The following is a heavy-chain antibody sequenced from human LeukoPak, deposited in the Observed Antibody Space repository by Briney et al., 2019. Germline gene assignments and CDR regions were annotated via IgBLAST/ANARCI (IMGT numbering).Heavy chain of an antibody. CDR1: GFTFSNNA. V-gene: IGHV3-23*01. CDR3: ATEKGDSPDY. J-gene: IGHJ4*02. Sequence: GSLRLSCAASGFTFSNNAMSWVRQAPGKGLEWVSAISGSGGSTYYADSVKGRFTISRDNSKNTLFLQMSSLRADDSGIYYCATEKGDSPDYWGQGTLVTVSS. CDR2: ISGSGGST. D-gene: IGHD2-21*01.